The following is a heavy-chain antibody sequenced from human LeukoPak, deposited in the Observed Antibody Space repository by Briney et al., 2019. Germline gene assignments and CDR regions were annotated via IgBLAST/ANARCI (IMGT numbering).Heavy chain of an antibody. CDR3: ASAPSTNYDFWSGYSPLVYYYGMDV. CDR1: GYTFTSYD. Sequence: ASVKVSCKASGYTFTSYDINWVRQATGQGLEWMGWMNPNSGNTGYAQKFQGRVTITADKSTSTAYMELSSLRSEDTAVYYCASAPSTNYDFWSGYSPLVYYYGMDVWGQGTTVTVSS. D-gene: IGHD3-3*01. V-gene: IGHV1-8*01. CDR2: MNPNSGNT. J-gene: IGHJ6*02.